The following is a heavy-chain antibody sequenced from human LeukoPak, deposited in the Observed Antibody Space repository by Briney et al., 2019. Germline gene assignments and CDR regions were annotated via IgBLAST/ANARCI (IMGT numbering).Heavy chain of an antibody. CDR1: GFTFSSYG. CDR2: VRYDGSDE. J-gene: IGHJ4*02. Sequence: GGSLRLSCAASGFTFSSYGIHWVRQAPGKGLEWVAGVRYDGSDEFHEDYVKGRFTISRDNSKNTVTLQMNSLRAEDTAVYYCARDLYDHFLDYWGQGTVVTVSS. D-gene: IGHD1-1*01. CDR3: ARDLYDHFLDY. V-gene: IGHV3-33*01.